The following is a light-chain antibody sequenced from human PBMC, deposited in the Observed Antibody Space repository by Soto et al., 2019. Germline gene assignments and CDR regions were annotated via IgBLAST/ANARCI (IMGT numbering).Light chain of an antibody. CDR1: GLNIVAGFD. Sequence: QSVLTQPPSVSGAPGQRVTISCTGSGLNIVAGFDVHWYQQRPGTAPQLLIYGNSNRPSGVPDRFSGSKSGASASLAITGLQAEDEADYYCQSYDSGLSGLGFGGGTKLTVL. J-gene: IGLJ2*01. V-gene: IGLV1-40*01. CDR2: GNS. CDR3: QSYDSGLSGLG.